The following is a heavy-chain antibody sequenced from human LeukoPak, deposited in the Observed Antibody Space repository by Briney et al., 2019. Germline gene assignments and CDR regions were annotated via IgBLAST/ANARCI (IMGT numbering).Heavy chain of an antibody. J-gene: IGHJ3*02. CDR1: GGSISSYY. Sequence: PSETLSLTCTVSGGSISSYYWSWIRQPPGKGLEWVGSMYYSGSTKYKPSLKSRVTISLEASTNKFSLKLSSMTAADTTVYYCAGHADYNVRGGSYEAFNSGGQGRMVTVSS. V-gene: IGHV4-59*08. CDR2: MYYSGST. D-gene: IGHD3-10*02. CDR3: AGHADYNVRGGSYEAFNS.